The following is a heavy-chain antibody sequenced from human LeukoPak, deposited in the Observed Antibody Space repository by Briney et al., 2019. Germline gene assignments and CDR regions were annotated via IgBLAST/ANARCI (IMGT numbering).Heavy chain of an antibody. D-gene: IGHD5-18*01. Sequence: SETLSLTCTVSGYSISSGYYWGWIRQPPGKGLEWIGSIYYSGSTRYNPSLKSRVTISVDTSKNQFSLKLSSVTAADTAVYYCARRGAGSYGFAPIGWARNWFDPWGQGTLVTVSS. CDR1: GYSISSGYY. CDR3: ARRGAGSYGFAPIGWARNWFDP. V-gene: IGHV4-38-2*02. J-gene: IGHJ5*02. CDR2: IYYSGST.